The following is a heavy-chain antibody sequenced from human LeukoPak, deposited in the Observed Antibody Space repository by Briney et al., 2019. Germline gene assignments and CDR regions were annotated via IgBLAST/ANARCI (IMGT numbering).Heavy chain of an antibody. Sequence: ASVKVSCKASGYTFTSYGISWVRQAPGQGLEWMGWISAYNGNTNYAQKLQGRVTMTTDTSTSTAYMELRSLRSDDTAVYYCARVAGVVRGQGTYYFDYWGQGTLVTVSS. CDR3: ARVAGVVRGQGTYYFDY. J-gene: IGHJ4*02. CDR2: ISAYNGNT. V-gene: IGHV1-18*01. CDR1: GYTFTSYG. D-gene: IGHD3-10*01.